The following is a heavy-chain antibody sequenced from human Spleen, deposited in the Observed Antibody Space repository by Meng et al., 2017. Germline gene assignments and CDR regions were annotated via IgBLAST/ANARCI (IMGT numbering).Heavy chain of an antibody. J-gene: IGHJ4*02. CDR2: IYYSGST. D-gene: IGHD3-3*01. V-gene: IGHV4-39*07. CDR1: GGSITSTSYY. CDR3: ARSEGIFFDY. Sequence: QLPGSGPGLVKPSETLSLTCTVSGGSITSTSYYWGWIRQPPGKGLEWIGSIYYSGSTYYNPSLKSRVTMSVDTSKNQFFLRLSSVTAADTAVYYCARSEGIFFDYWGQGTLVTVSS.